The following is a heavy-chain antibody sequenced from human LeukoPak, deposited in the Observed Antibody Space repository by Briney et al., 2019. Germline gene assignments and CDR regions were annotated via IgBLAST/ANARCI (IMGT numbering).Heavy chain of an antibody. V-gene: IGHV1-69*04. Sequence: SVKVSCKASGGTFSSYAISWVRQAPGQGLEWMGRIIPILGIANYAQKFQGRVTITADKSTSTAYMELSSLRSEDTAVYYCARVPQVDTAMVDYWGQGTLVTVSS. CDR1: GGTFSSYA. D-gene: IGHD5-18*01. CDR2: IIPILGIA. CDR3: ARVPQVDTAMVDY. J-gene: IGHJ4*02.